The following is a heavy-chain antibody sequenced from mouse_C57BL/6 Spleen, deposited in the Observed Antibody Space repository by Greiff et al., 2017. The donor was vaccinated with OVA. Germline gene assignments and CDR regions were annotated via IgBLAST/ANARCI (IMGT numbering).Heavy chain of an antibody. CDR1: GYTFTSYW. CDR2: INPSNGGT. J-gene: IGHJ3*01. CDR3: STDYYGNRAWFAY. V-gene: IGHV1-53*01. Sequence: QVQLQQPGTELVKPGASVKLSCKASGYTFTSYWMHWVKQRPGQGLEWIGNINPSNGGTNYNEKFKSKATLTVDKSSSTAYMQLSSLTSEESAVFYYSTDYYGNRAWFAYWGQGTLVTVSA. D-gene: IGHD1-1*01.